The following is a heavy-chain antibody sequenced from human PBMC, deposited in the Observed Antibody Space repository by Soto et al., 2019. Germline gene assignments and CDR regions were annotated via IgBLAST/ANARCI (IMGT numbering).Heavy chain of an antibody. CDR1: GFTFTDYH. CDR2: ISETGSHT. V-gene: IGHV3-11*06. D-gene: IGHD7-27*01. CDR3: AGSLRATSPLTF. J-gene: IGHJ4*01. Sequence: GGSLRLSCEASGFTFTDYHMSWIRQAPGKGLEWVALISETGSHTVYAESVQGRFSISRDNARPSVFLQVNSLRSEDTAVYFCAGSLRATSPLTFWVHGTPVTVSS.